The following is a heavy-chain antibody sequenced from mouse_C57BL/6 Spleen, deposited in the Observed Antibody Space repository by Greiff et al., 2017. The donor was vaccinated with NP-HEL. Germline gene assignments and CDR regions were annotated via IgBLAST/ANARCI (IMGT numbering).Heavy chain of an antibody. J-gene: IGHJ1*03. V-gene: IGHV2-2*01. CDR1: GFSLTSYG. CDR3: ARNEGPRSSYAYCDV. Sequence: VKLMESGPGLVQPSQSLSITCTVSGFSLTSYGVHWVRQSPGKGLEWLGVIWSGGSTDYNAAFISRLSISKDNSKSQVFFKMNSLQADDTAIYYCARNEGPRSSYAYCDVWGTGTTVTVSS. D-gene: IGHD1-1*01. CDR2: IWSGGST.